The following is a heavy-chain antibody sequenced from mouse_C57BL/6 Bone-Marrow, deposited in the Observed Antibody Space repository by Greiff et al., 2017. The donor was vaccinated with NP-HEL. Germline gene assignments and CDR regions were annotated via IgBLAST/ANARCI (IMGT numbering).Heavy chain of an antibody. Sequence: EVMLVESGGDLVKPGGSLKLSCAASGFTFSSYGMSWVRQTPDKRLEWVATISSGGSYTYYPDSVKGRFTISRDNAKNTLYLQMSSLKSEDTAMYYCARHPFAYWGQGTLVTVSA. CDR1: GFTFSSYG. V-gene: IGHV5-6*01. J-gene: IGHJ3*01. CDR3: ARHPFAY. CDR2: ISSGGSYT.